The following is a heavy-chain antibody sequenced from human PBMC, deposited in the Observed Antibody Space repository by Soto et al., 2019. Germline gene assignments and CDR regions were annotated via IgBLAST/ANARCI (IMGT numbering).Heavy chain of an antibody. D-gene: IGHD2-15*01. CDR3: AREGYCSGGSCYYFDY. CDR2: IWYDGSNK. Sequence: PGGSLRLSCAASGFTFSSYGMHWVCQAPGKGLEWVAVIWYDGSNKYYADSVKGRFTISRDNSKNTLYLQMNSLRAEDTAVYYCAREGYCSGGSCYYFDYWGQGTLVTVSS. V-gene: IGHV3-33*01. CDR1: GFTFSSYG. J-gene: IGHJ4*02.